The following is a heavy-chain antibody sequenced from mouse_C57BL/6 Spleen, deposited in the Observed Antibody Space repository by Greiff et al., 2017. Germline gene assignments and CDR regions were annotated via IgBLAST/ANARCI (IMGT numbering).Heavy chain of an antibody. J-gene: IGHJ4*01. CDR2: IDPETGGT. CDR3: TRYLTKGGMDY. CDR1: GYTFTDYE. D-gene: IGHD1-3*01. Sequence: QVHVKQSGAELVRPGASVTLSCKASGYTFTDYEMHWVKQTPVHGLEWIGAIDPETGGTAYNQKFKGKAILTADKSSSTAYMELRSLTSEDSAVYYCTRYLTKGGMDYWGQGTSVTVSS. V-gene: IGHV1-15*01.